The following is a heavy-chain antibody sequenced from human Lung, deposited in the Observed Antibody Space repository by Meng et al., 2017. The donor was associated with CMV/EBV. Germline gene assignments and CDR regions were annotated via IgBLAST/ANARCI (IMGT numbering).Heavy chain of an antibody. CDR3: ARHGVDLVPAASAYYYGMDV. D-gene: IGHD2-2*01. J-gene: IGHJ6*02. CDR2: ITTAGDT. V-gene: IGHV3-13*03. Sequence: GGSLRLXXAACGFTLSSFDMHWVRQPTGKRLEWVSVITTAGDTYYPGSVKGQFTISRENAKNSLYLQLNSLRAEDTAVYYCARHGVDLVPAASAYYYGMDVWGQGTTXTVSS. CDR1: GFTLSSFD.